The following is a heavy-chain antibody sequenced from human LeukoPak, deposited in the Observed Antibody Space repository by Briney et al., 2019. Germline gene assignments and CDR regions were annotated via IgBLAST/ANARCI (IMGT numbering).Heavy chain of an antibody. CDR2: INGDGSST. J-gene: IGHJ5*02. CDR1: GFTLSSYW. Sequence: GGSLRLSYAASGFTLSSYWMHWVRQAPGKGLVWVSRINGDGSSTSDADSVKGRFAISRDNARNTQYLQMNSLRAEDTAVYYCARDLDGSGSYHWLDPWGQGTLVTVSS. CDR3: ARDLDGSGSYHWLDP. D-gene: IGHD3-10*01. V-gene: IGHV3-74*01.